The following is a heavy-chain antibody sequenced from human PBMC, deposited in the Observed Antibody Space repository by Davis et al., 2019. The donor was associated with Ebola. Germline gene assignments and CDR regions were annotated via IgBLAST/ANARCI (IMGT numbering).Heavy chain of an antibody. CDR2: LSYGGSDE. Sequence: GESLKISCAASGFRLTSFAIHWVRQSPGKGLEWVAALSYGGSDEFYGDSVKGRFTISRDSSKNTLYLQMNSLTTEDTAVYYCAEALTSGRGQNNYYALQVWGQGTPVTVSS. CDR1: GFRLTSFA. D-gene: IGHD5-12*01. J-gene: IGHJ6*02. CDR3: AEALTSGRGQNNYYALQV. V-gene: IGHV3-30*18.